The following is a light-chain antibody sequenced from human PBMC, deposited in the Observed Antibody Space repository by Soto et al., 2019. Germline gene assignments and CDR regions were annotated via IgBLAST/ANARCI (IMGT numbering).Light chain of an antibody. CDR2: AAS. CDR1: QSISSY. CDR3: QQYYSYLIT. J-gene: IGKJ5*01. V-gene: IGKV1-39*01. Sequence: DIQMTQAPSSLSASLGDRVTITCRASQSISSYLNWYQQKPGKAPNLLIYAASTLQVGVPSRFSGSGSGTDFTLTISSLQPEDFATYYCQQYYSYLITFGQGTRLEIK.